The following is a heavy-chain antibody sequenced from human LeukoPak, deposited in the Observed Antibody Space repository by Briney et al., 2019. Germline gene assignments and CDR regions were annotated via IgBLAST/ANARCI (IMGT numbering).Heavy chain of an antibody. Sequence: SETLSLTCTVSGGSLSTYYWSWIRQPPGKGLEWIVYIHYSGTTNYNPSLKNRVTISLDTSKNQFSLNLSPVTAADTAVYYCARMGGYSGYATHWGQGTLVTVSS. CDR1: GGSLSTYY. CDR2: IHYSGTT. CDR3: ARMGGYSGYATH. D-gene: IGHD5-12*01. V-gene: IGHV4-59*08. J-gene: IGHJ4*02.